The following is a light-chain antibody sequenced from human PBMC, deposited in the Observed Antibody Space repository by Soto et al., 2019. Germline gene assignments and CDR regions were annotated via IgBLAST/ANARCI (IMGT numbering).Light chain of an antibody. Sequence: IVLTQSPATLSLSPGKRATLSCRASQNISNYLIWYQQKPGQAPRLLIYDTSSRATGIPDRFRGSGSGTDFTLTITRLEPEDFAVFYCQQYGTSEIIFGQGTRLEIK. CDR1: QNISNY. J-gene: IGKJ5*01. CDR2: DTS. CDR3: QQYGTSEII. V-gene: IGKV3-20*01.